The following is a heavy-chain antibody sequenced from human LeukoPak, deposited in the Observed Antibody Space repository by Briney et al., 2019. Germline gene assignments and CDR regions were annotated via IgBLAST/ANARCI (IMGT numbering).Heavy chain of an antibody. CDR3: AKDGHRRVPMGNCDY. Sequence: GGSLRLSCAASGFTFSSYAMNWVRQAPGKGLEWVSSISGSGGSTYYADSVKGRFTISRDNSKNMLYLQMNSLTAEDTAVYYCAKDGHRRVPMGNCDYWGQGTLVTVSS. CDR1: GFTFSSYA. J-gene: IGHJ4*02. D-gene: IGHD3-10*01. CDR2: ISGSGGST. V-gene: IGHV3-23*01.